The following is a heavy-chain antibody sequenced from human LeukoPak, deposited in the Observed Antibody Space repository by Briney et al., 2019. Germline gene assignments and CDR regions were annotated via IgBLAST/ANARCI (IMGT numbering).Heavy chain of an antibody. Sequence: GGSLRLSCAASGFTVSSNYMGWFRQAPGKGLEWVSVIYSGGSTYYADSVKGRCTISRDNSKNTLYLQMNSLRAEDMAVYYCARAVYDFWSGYRYWGQGTLVTVSS. CDR2: IYSGGST. V-gene: IGHV3-66*02. CDR1: GFTVSSNY. D-gene: IGHD3-3*01. J-gene: IGHJ4*02. CDR3: ARAVYDFWSGYRY.